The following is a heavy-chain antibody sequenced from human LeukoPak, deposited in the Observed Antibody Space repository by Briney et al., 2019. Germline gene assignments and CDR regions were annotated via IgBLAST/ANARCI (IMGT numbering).Heavy chain of an antibody. CDR1: GFAFNNYR. V-gene: IGHV3-48*04. Sequence: GGSLRLSCAASGFAFNNYRMNWVRQAPGKGLEWVSYISSSSGTIYYADSVKGRFTISRDNAKNPLYLQMNSLRTEDTAVYYCARNLGTYSSGWDYFDYWGQGTLVTVSP. CDR3: ARNLGTYSSGWDYFDY. D-gene: IGHD6-19*01. CDR2: ISSSSGTI. J-gene: IGHJ4*02.